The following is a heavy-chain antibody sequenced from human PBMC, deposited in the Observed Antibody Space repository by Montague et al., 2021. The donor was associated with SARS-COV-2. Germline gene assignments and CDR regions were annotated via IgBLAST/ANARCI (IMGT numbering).Heavy chain of an antibody. CDR1: GFTLSDYG. J-gene: IGHJ6*02. CDR2: ISATSRTM. CDR3: VRDPATGMDV. Sequence: SRRLPLSASGFTLSDYGINWVRQAPGMGLEWFSYISATSRTMYYADSVKGRFTVSRDNAKNSLYLQMNSLRAEDTALYYCVRDPATGMDVWGLGTMVAVSS. V-gene: IGHV3-48*04.